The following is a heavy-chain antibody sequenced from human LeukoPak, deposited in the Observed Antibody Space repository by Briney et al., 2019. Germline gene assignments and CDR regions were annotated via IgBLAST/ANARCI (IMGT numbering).Heavy chain of an antibody. CDR1: GFTFSSYW. CDR3: AKDKSSSGHYYYGMDV. Sequence: PGGSLRLSCAASGFTFSSYWMNWARQAPGKGLEWVAVISYDGSNKYYADPVKGRFTISRDNSKNTLYLQMNSLRAEDTAVYYCAKDKSSSGHYYYGMDVWGQGTTVTVSS. CDR2: ISYDGSNK. V-gene: IGHV3-30*18. D-gene: IGHD6-19*01. J-gene: IGHJ6*02.